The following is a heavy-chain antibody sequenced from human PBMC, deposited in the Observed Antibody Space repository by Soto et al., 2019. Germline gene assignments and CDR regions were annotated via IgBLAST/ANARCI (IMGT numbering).Heavy chain of an antibody. CDR1: GYTFTSYD. J-gene: IGHJ6*03. D-gene: IGHD1-1*01. Sequence: ASVKVSCKASGYTFTSYDINWVRQATGQGLEWMGWMNPNSGNTGYAQKFQGRVTMTRNTSISTAYMELSSLRSEDTAVYYCARNGATTGYMDVWGKGTTVTVSS. CDR3: ARNGATTGYMDV. CDR2: MNPNSGNT. V-gene: IGHV1-8*01.